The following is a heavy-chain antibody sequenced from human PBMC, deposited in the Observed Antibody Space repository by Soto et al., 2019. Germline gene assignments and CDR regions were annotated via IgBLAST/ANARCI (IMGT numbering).Heavy chain of an antibody. CDR3: GRVRYGGNSVSFQH. Sequence: QVQLVQSGAEVKRPGASVKASCKASRYSFTSCYIHWARQAPGQGLEWMGIIGPSGGSPNYAQKLQARVTMTRDTSTSTVYMELSSRTSEDTAVYYCGRVRYGGNSVSFQHGGQGTLVTVSS. CDR2: IGPSGGSP. V-gene: IGHV1-46*01. D-gene: IGHD4-17*01. J-gene: IGHJ1*01. CDR1: RYSFTSCY.